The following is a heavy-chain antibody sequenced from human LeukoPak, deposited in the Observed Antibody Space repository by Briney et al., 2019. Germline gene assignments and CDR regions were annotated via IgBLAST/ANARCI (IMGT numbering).Heavy chain of an antibody. Sequence: GGSLRLSWTAYGFTFSSYWMHWVRQPPGNGLVWVSRISTDGSRANYADSVKGRFTISRDNAKNTLYLQMNSLRAEDTAVYYCARNFLTGYYSDYWGQGTLVTVSS. CDR1: GFTFSSYW. D-gene: IGHD3/OR15-3a*01. CDR2: ISTDGSRA. CDR3: ARNFLTGYYSDY. V-gene: IGHV3-74*01. J-gene: IGHJ4*02.